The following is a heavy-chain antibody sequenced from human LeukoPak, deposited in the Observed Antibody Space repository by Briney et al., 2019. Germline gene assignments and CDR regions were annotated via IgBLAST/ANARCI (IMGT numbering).Heavy chain of an antibody. CDR2: IVVGSGNT. CDR1: GFTFTSSA. CDR3: AKDDDSSSWYVWWFDP. Sequence: SVKVSCKASGFTFTSSAVQWVRQARGQRLEWIGWIVVGSGNTNYAQKFQERVTITRDMSTSTAYMELSSLRSEDTAVYYCAKDDDSSSWYVWWFDPWGQGTLVTVSS. V-gene: IGHV1-58*01. J-gene: IGHJ5*02. D-gene: IGHD6-13*01.